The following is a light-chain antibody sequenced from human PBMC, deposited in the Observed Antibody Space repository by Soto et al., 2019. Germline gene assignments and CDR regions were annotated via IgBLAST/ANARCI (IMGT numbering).Light chain of an antibody. Sequence: QSALTQPASVSGSPGQSTTISCTGTISDVGGYNFVSWYQCHPGKAPKLMIYDVSNRPSGASTRFSGSKSGNTASLTISGLQAEDEADYYCSSYTSSSTQVFGTGTKVTVL. CDR2: DVS. J-gene: IGLJ1*01. CDR1: ISDVGGYNF. V-gene: IGLV2-14*03. CDR3: SSYTSSSTQV.